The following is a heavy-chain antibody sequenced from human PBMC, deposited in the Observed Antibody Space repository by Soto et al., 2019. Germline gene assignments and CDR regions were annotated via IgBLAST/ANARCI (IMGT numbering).Heavy chain of an antibody. CDR3: ARPLVRGVSVYYYMDV. CDR1: GGSISSSSYY. D-gene: IGHD3-10*02. CDR2: IYYSGST. Sequence: SETLSLTCTVSGGSISSSSYYWGWIRQPPGKGLEWIGSIYYSGSTYYNPSLKSRVTISVDTSKNQFSLKLASVTAADTAVYYCARPLVRGVSVYYYMDVWGKGTTVTVSS. V-gene: IGHV4-39*01. J-gene: IGHJ6*03.